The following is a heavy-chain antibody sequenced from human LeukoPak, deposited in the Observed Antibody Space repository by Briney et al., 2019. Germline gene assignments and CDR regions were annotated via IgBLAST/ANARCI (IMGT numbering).Heavy chain of an antibody. V-gene: IGHV3-43*02. D-gene: IGHD3-10*01. CDR2: ISGDGGNT. CDR1: GFTFDDYA. J-gene: IGHJ4*02. Sequence: GGSLRLSCAASGFTFDDYAMHWVRQAPGKGLEWVSLISGDGGNTYYADSVKGRFTISRDNSKNSLYLQMNSLRTEDTALYYCAKVPRFGELFFYFDYWGQGTLVTVSS. CDR3: AKVPRFGELFFYFDY.